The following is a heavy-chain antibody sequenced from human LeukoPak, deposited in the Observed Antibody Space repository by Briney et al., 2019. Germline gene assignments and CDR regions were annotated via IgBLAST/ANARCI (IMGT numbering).Heavy chain of an antibody. Sequence: PSETLSPTCTVSGGSISSGDYYWSWIRQPPGKGLEWIGYIYYSGSTYYNPSLKSLVTISVDTSKNQFSLKLSSVTAADTAVYYCARGEGYYDFWSGYLAEIDYWGQGTLVTVSS. V-gene: IGHV4-30-4*01. CDR1: GGSISSGDYY. D-gene: IGHD3-3*01. J-gene: IGHJ4*02. CDR3: ARGEGYYDFWSGYLAEIDY. CDR2: IYYSGST.